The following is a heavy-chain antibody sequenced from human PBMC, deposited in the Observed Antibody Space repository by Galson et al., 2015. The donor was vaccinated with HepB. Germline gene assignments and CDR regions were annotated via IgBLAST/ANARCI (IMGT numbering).Heavy chain of an antibody. D-gene: IGHD7-27*01. CDR3: ARGKDWGPRDSAFDI. CDR2: INGDVSVT. Sequence: SLRLSCAASGFTFSSYWMHWVRQAPGKGLVWVSQINGDVSVTTYADSVKGRFTISRDNAKNTLYLQMSSLRAEDTAVYYCARGKDWGPRDSAFDIWGQGTLVTVSS. J-gene: IGHJ3*02. V-gene: IGHV3-74*01. CDR1: GFTFSSYW.